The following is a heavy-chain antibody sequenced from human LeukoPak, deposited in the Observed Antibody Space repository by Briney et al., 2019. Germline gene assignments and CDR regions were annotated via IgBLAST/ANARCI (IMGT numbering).Heavy chain of an antibody. V-gene: IGHV4-59*01. CDR2: IYYSGST. Sequence: SETLSLTCTVSGGSISSYYWSWIRQPPGKGLEWIGYIYYSGSTNYNPSLKSRVTISVDTPKNQFSLKLSSVTAADTAVYYCARGLLGASSKWTIYYFDYWGQGTLVTVSS. CDR3: ARGLLGASSKWTIYYFDY. D-gene: IGHD1-26*01. CDR1: GGSISSYY. J-gene: IGHJ4*02.